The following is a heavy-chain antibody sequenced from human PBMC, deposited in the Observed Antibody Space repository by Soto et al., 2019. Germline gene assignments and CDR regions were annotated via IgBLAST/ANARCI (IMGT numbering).Heavy chain of an antibody. CDR3: ATCYGSGTDCQEDYLAF. Sequence: EVQLVESGGGLVEPGGSLRLSCATCGFLFTNAWMSWVRQAPGKGLEWVGRVKRKTNGGTTDYASPVKDRFNISRDDSKNKLYLQMNNLKTEDTAVYYCATCYGSGTDCQEDYLAFWGQGPPVTVSS. J-gene: IGHJ4*02. CDR1: GFLFTNAW. CDR2: VKRKTNGGTT. D-gene: IGHD3-10*01. V-gene: IGHV3-15*01.